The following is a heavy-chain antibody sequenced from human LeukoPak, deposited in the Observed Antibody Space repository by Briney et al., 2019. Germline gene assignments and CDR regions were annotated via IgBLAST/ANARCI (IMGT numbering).Heavy chain of an antibody. CDR2: ISYDGSNK. Sequence: PGGSLRLSCAASGFTFSSYGMHWVRQAPGKGLEWVAVISYDGSNKYYADSVKGRFTISRDNSKNTLYLQMNSLRAEDTAVYYCAKGSGYSGYGYLDYWGQGTLVTVSS. D-gene: IGHD5-12*01. CDR1: GFTFSSYG. V-gene: IGHV3-30*18. J-gene: IGHJ4*02. CDR3: AKGSGYSGYGYLDY.